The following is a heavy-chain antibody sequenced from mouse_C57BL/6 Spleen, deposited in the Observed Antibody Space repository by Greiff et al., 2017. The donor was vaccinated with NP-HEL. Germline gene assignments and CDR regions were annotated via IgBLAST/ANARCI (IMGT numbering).Heavy chain of an antibody. CDR2: IYPGDGDT. D-gene: IGHD2-1*01. J-gene: IGHJ1*03. CDR3: AREGGIYYGNYRWDFDV. CDR1: GYAFSSSW. Sequence: QVQLQQSGPELVKPGASVKISCKASGYAFSSSWMNWVKQRPGKGLEWIGRIYPGDGDTNYNGKFKGKATLTADKSSSTAYMQLSSLTSEDSAVYFCAREGGIYYGNYRWDFDVWGTGTTVTVSS. V-gene: IGHV1-82*01.